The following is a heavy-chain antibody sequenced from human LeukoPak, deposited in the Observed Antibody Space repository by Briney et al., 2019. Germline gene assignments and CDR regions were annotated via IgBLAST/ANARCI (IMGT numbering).Heavy chain of an antibody. V-gene: IGHV4-4*02. Sequence: SGTLSLTCAVSGGSISSTNWWSWVRQPPGRGLEWIGSIFHTGSTYYNPSLKSRVTILVDTSKNQFSLKLRSVTAADTAVYYCAMVTARLGWFDPWGQGTLVTVSS. J-gene: IGHJ5*02. CDR3: AMVTARLGWFDP. D-gene: IGHD2-21*02. CDR2: IFHTGST. CDR1: GGSISSTNW.